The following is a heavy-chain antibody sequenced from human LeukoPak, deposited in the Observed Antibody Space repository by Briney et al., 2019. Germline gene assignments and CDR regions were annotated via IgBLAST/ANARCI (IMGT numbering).Heavy chain of an antibody. V-gene: IGHV3-21*01. D-gene: IGHD4-17*01. Sequence: PGGSLRLSCAASGFTFSTYSMNWVRQAPGKGLEWVSSISSGSSYISYADSVKGRFTVSRDNAKNSLYLQMNSLRAEDTAVYYCASIYGDHAVDFWGQGTLVIVSS. J-gene: IGHJ4*02. CDR1: GFTFSTYS. CDR2: ISSGSSYI. CDR3: ASIYGDHAVDF.